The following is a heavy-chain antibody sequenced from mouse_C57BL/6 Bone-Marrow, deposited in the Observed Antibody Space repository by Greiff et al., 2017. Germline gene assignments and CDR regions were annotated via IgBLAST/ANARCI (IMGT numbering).Heavy chain of an antibody. CDR3: TTDYYYYVY. CDR1: GFNIKDDY. CDR2: IDPENGDT. V-gene: IGHV14-4*01. J-gene: IGHJ2*01. D-gene: IGHD1-1*01. Sequence: EVQLQQSGAELVRPGASVKLSCTASGFNIKDDYMHWVKQRPEQGLEWIGWIDPENGDTEYASKFQGKATRTADTSSNTAYLQLSSLTSEDTAVYYCTTDYYYYVYWGKGTTLTVSS.